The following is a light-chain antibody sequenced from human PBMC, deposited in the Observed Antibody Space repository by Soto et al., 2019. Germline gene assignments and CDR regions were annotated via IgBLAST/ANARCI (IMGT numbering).Light chain of an antibody. Sequence: LSPAALSLNHRDRVALSCRARESVSTNSAWYQQKAGQAPRLLIYGASTRATGIPARFSGSGSGTEFTLTISGLQSEDFAVYYCQQYSIWRTFGEGAKVDI. V-gene: IGKV3-15*01. CDR2: GAS. CDR1: ESVSTN. J-gene: IGKJ4*01. CDR3: QQYSIWRT.